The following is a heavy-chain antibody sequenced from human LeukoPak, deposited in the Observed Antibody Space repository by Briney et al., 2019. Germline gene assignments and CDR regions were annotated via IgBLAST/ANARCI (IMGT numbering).Heavy chain of an antibody. CDR3: ARRKGFGEGYFDS. CDR2: IYYSGST. J-gene: IGHJ4*02. CDR1: GASINSSTYY. D-gene: IGHD3-10*01. V-gene: IGHV4-39*01. Sequence: SETLSLTCTVSGASINSSTYYWVWIRQPPGKGLEWIGSIYYSGSTYYTPSLKSRVTISVDTSKNQFSLKLTSVTAADTAVYYCARRKGFGEGYFDSWGQGTLVTVSS.